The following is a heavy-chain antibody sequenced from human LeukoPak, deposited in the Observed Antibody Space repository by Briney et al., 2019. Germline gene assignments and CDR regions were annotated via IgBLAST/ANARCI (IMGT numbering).Heavy chain of an antibody. CDR2: IYYSGST. D-gene: IGHD5-18*01. CDR1: GGSISSYY. J-gene: IGHJ3*02. Sequence: SETLSLTCTVSGGSISSYYWSWIRHPPGKRLERIGYIYYSGSTSYNPSLKSRVTISVDTSKNQISLKLSSVTAADTAVYYCARDLGVMVRAFDIWGQGTMVTVSS. CDR3: ARDLGVMVRAFDI. V-gene: IGHV4-59*01.